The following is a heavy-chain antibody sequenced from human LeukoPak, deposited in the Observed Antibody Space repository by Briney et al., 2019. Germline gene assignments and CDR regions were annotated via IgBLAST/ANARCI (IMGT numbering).Heavy chain of an antibody. D-gene: IGHD1-26*01. CDR2: ISSSGNTI. V-gene: IGHV3-11*01. J-gene: IGHJ4*02. CDR1: GFTFSDYY. CDR3: ARVAGGGVLFYFDY. Sequence: PGGSLRHSCVASGFTFSDYYMSWIRQAPGKGLEWASYISSSGNTIYHADSVKGRFTISRNNAKNSLYLQMNSLRAEDTAVYYCARVAGGGVLFYFDYWGQGTLVTVSS.